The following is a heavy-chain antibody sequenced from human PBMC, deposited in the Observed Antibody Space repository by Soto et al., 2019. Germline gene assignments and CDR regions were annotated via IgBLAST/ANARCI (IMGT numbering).Heavy chain of an antibody. D-gene: IGHD3-16*01. Sequence: SETLSLTCTVSGGSITDYYWSWIRQPPGKALEWIGYGYHSVSIHYNPSLKTRVTISVDTSENQFSLRLSSVTAADTAVYYCARAFAGFGAYWYFDLWGRGTLVTVSS. J-gene: IGHJ2*01. V-gene: IGHV4-59*01. CDR2: GYHSVSI. CDR1: GGSITDYY. CDR3: ARAFAGFGAYWYFDL.